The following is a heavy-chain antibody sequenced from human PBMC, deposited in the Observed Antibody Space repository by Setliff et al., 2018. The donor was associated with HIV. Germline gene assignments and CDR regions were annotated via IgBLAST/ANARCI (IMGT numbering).Heavy chain of an antibody. V-gene: IGHV4-59*08. Sequence: SETLSLTCTVSGGSISSYYWSWIRQPPGKGLEWIGYTYYSGSTNYNPSLKSRITISADTPKNQFSLKLSSVTAADTAVYYCARHAGGYPFYYYYYYMDVWGKGTTVTVSS. CDR1: GGSISSYY. CDR3: ARHAGGYPFYYYYYYMDV. J-gene: IGHJ6*03. CDR2: TYYSGST. D-gene: IGHD3-22*01.